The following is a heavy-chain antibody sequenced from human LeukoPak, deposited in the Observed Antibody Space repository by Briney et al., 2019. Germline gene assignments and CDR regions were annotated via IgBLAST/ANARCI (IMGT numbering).Heavy chain of an antibody. CDR2: IKQDGSEK. V-gene: IGHV3-7*01. D-gene: IGHD4-23*01. CDR3: AREYDYGGNPGAY. J-gene: IGHJ4*02. Sequence: GGSLRLSCAASGFTFSSYWMSWVRQAPGKGLEWVANIKQDGSEKYYVDSVKGRFTISRDNAKNSLYLQMNRLRAEDTAVYYCAREYDYGGNPGAYWGQGALVTVSS. CDR1: GFTFSSYW.